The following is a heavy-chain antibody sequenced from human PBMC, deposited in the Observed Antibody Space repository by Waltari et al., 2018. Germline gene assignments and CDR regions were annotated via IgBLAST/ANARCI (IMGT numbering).Heavy chain of an antibody. V-gene: IGHV4-4*07. CDR3: ARLPYNNIYFYYYMDV. CDR2: IYATGST. J-gene: IGHJ6*03. D-gene: IGHD3-10*01. CDR1: GGSISPYS. Sequence: VQLQESGPGLVKPSETLSLTCTVSGGSISPYSWSWIRQPAGKGLEWIGRIYATGSTNYNPSLKSRVTMSVDTSKNQFSLKLSSVIAADTAVYYCARLPYNNIYFYYYMDVWGKGTTVTVSS.